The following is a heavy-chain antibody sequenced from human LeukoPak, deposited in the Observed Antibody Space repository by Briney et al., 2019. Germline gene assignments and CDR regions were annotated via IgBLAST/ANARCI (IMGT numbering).Heavy chain of an antibody. D-gene: IGHD3-22*01. V-gene: IGHV4-59*08. CDR1: GGSISSYY. CDR3: ARHLGYYDSSGYSHLDY. CDR2: IYYSGST. Sequence: SETLSLTCTVSGGSISSYYWSWIRQPPGKGLEWIGYIYYSGSTNYNPSLKSRVTISVDTSKNQFSLKLSSVTAADTAVYYCARHLGYYDSSGYSHLDYWGQGTLVTVSS. J-gene: IGHJ4*02.